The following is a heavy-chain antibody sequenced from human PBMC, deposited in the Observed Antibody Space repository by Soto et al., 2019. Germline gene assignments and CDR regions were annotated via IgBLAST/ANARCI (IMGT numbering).Heavy chain of an antibody. V-gene: IGHV4-34*01. Sequence: QVPLQQWGAGLLKPSETLSLTCAVYGGSFSGYYWTWVRQPPGKRLEWIGEINHSGSAKYNPSLKSRLTISVDTSKNQFSLRLTSVTAADTAVYYCARKLNRGSYLDSWGRGTLVTVSS. D-gene: IGHD5-12*01. CDR2: INHSGSA. CDR1: GGSFSGYY. CDR3: ARKLNRGSYLDS. J-gene: IGHJ4*02.